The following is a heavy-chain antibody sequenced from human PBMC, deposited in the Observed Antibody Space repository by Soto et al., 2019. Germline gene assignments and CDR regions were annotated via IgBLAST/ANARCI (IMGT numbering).Heavy chain of an antibody. CDR1: GFTVSSNY. Sequence: EVQLVESGGGLVQPGGSLRLSCAASGFTVSSNYMSWVRQAPGKGLEWVSVIYSGGSTYYADSVKGRFTISRHNSKNTLYLQRNSLRAEDTAVYYCARDQGGTVTTSYYYYGMDVWGQGTTVTVSS. D-gene: IGHD4-17*01. CDR3: ARDQGGTVTTSYYYYGMDV. CDR2: IYSGGST. V-gene: IGHV3-53*04. J-gene: IGHJ6*02.